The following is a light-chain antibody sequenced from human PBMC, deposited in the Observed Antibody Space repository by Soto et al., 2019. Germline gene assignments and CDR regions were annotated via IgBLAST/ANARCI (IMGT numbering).Light chain of an antibody. CDR3: QQYGSSLTWT. J-gene: IGKJ1*01. CDR2: GAS. CDR1: QSVSSSY. V-gene: IGKV3-20*01. Sequence: EIVLTQSPGTLSLSPGERATLSCRASQSVSSSYLAWYQQKPGQAPRLLIYGASSRATGIPDRFSGSGSGTDFTLTISRLEPEDLAVYYCQQYGSSLTWTFGQGTKLDIK.